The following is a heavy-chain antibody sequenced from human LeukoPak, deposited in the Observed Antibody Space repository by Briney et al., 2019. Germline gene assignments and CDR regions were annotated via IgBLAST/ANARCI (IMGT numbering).Heavy chain of an antibody. Sequence: GGSLRLSCAASGFTFSSYAMSWVRQAPGKGLEWVSAIGGSGGSTYYADSVKGRFTISRDNSKNTLYLQMNSLRAEDTAVYYCAKGGPYRQLVLRTGIDYWGQGTLVTVSS. D-gene: IGHD6-6*01. J-gene: IGHJ4*02. V-gene: IGHV3-23*01. CDR3: AKGGPYRQLVLRTGIDY. CDR1: GFTFSSYA. CDR2: IGGSGGST.